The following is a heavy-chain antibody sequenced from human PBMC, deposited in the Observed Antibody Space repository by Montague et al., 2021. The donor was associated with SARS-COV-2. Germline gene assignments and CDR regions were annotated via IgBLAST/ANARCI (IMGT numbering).Heavy chain of an antibody. CDR2: DNYNGAS. CDR1: GDSFSSCDYY. J-gene: IGHJ4*02. V-gene: IGHV4-39*01. D-gene: IGHD3-9*01. CDR3: VSVTGLILSDPFDY. Sequence: SETLSLTCSVSGDSFSSCDYYWGWIRQPPGKGLDWIGNDNYNGASYYNPYLQSPLTISGDRTKNQLSLGLRSVTAADTAVYYCVSVTGLILSDPFDYWGQGNLVAVSS.